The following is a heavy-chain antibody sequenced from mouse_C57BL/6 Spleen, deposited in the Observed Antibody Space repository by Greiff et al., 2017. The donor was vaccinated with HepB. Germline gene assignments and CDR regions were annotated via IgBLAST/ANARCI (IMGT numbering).Heavy chain of an antibody. J-gene: IGHJ2*01. CDR1: GYTFTSYT. V-gene: IGHV1-4*01. Sequence: QVQLQQSGAELARPGASVKMSCKASGYTFTSYTMHWVKQRPGQGLEWIGYINPSSGYTKYNQKFKDKATLTADKSSSTAYMQLSSLTSVDSAVYYCATTPHYYYGSSHYYYYWGQGTTLTVSS. CDR3: ATTPHYYYGSSHYYYY. CDR2: INPSSGYT. D-gene: IGHD1-1*01.